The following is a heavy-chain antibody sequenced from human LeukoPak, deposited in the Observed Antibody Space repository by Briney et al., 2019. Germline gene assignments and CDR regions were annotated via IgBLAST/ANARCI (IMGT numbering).Heavy chain of an antibody. D-gene: IGHD6-13*01. CDR1: GGSISSYY. J-gene: IGHJ6*03. CDR2: IYYSGST. Sequence: SETLSFTCTVSGGSISSYYWSWIRQPPGKGLEWIGYIYYSGSTNYNPSLKSRVAISVDTSKNQFSLKLSSVTAADTAVYYCARSMGQQLVLDYYYYYMDVWGKGTTVTVSS. V-gene: IGHV4-59*01. CDR3: ARSMGQQLVLDYYYYYMDV.